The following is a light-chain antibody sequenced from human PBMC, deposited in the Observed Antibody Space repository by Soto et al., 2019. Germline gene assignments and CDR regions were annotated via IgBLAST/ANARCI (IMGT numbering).Light chain of an antibody. Sequence: DIQMTQSPSTLSASVGDRVTITCRASQSMSSWLAWYQQKPGKAPKLLIYDASSLESGVPSRFSGSGSGTEFTLTISSLQPDDFATYYCQQYNSYPCTFGQGTKVEIK. CDR1: QSMSSW. V-gene: IGKV1-5*01. J-gene: IGKJ1*01. CDR2: DAS. CDR3: QQYNSYPCT.